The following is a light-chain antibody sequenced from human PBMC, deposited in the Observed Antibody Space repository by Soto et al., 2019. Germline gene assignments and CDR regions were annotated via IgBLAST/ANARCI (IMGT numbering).Light chain of an antibody. Sequence: DIQMTQSPSTLSASVGERVMITCRASQSISSWLAWYQQKPGKAPKLLIYAASTLQGGVPSRFSGSGSGTGFTLTISSLQPEDFATYYCQQATSFPRTFGQGTKVDIK. CDR1: QSISSW. V-gene: IGKV1-5*01. CDR3: QQATSFPRT. CDR2: AAS. J-gene: IGKJ1*01.